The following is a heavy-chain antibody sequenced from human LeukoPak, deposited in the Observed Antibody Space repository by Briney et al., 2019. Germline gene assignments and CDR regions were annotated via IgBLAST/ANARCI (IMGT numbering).Heavy chain of an antibody. CDR3: AKDWSCDY. CDR1: GFTFSSYA. D-gene: IGHD1-26*01. CDR2: ISDRGDKT. J-gene: IGHJ4*02. V-gene: IGHV3-23*01. Sequence: GGSLRLSCAASGFTFSSYAMTWVRQAPGKGLEWASAISDRGDKTHYADSVKGRFTISRDNYKNTLYLQMSSLRAEDTAIYYCAKDWSCDYWGQGTLVTVSS.